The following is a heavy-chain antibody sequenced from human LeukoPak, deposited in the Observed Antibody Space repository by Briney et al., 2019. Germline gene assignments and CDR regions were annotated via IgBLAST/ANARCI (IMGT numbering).Heavy chain of an antibody. Sequence: ASVKVSCKASGYTFTSYGISWVRQAPGQGLEWMGWISAYNGNTNYAQKLQGRVTMTTDTSTSTAYMKLRSLRSDDTAVYYCARDGGFDSSWTRFDYWGQGTLVTVSS. D-gene: IGHD6-13*01. J-gene: IGHJ4*02. V-gene: IGHV1-18*01. CDR3: ARDGGFDSSWTRFDY. CDR1: GYTFTSYG. CDR2: ISAYNGNT.